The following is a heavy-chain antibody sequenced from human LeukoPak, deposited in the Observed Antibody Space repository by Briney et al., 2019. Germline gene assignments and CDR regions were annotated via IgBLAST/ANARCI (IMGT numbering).Heavy chain of an antibody. J-gene: IGHJ4*02. CDR3: VRGDSVDY. CDR1: GFTLSSFG. D-gene: IGHD3-16*01. CDR2: IRYDGSNK. Sequence: PGGSLRLSCAIPGFTLSSFGIHWVRQAPGKGLDWVAFIRYDGSNKNYADSVKGRFTVSRDNYKNTVYLKMSSLRGEDTAVYYCVRGDSVDYWGQGTLVAVSS. V-gene: IGHV3-30*02.